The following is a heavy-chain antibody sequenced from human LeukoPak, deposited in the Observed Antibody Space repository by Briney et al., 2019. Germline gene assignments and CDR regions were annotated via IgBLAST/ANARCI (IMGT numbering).Heavy chain of an antibody. CDR3: AKAEIAVAGLLEFDY. Sequence: PSETLSLTCTVSGYSISSGYYWGWIRQPPGKGLEWIGSIYHSGSTYYNPSLKSRVTISVDTSKNQFTLKLSSVTAADTAVYYCAKAEIAVAGLLEFDYWGQGTLVTVSS. V-gene: IGHV4-38-2*02. J-gene: IGHJ4*02. D-gene: IGHD6-19*01. CDR2: IYHSGST. CDR1: GYSISSGYY.